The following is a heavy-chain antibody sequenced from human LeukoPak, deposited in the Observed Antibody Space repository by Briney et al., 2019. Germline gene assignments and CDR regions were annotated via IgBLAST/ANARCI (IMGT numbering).Heavy chain of an antibody. D-gene: IGHD3-3*02. J-gene: IGHJ3*02. CDR1: GFTFSSYA. Sequence: PGGSLRLSCAASGFTFSSYAMSWVRQAPGKGLEWVSAISGSGGSTYYADSEKGRFTISRDNSKNTLYLQMNSLRAEDTAVYYCAKDSIFGAVIISDDAFVIWGQGTMVTVSS. CDR3: AKDSIFGAVIISDDAFVI. CDR2: ISGSGGST. V-gene: IGHV3-23*01.